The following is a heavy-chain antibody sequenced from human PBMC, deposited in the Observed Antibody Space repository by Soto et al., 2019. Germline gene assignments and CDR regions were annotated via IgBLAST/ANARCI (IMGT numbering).Heavy chain of an antibody. D-gene: IGHD5-18*01. CDR3: ASEPVQDTAMVPAYGMDV. CDR1: GGSISSSSYY. CDR2: IYYSGST. J-gene: IGHJ6*02. V-gene: IGHV4-39*01. Sequence: PSETLSLTCTVSGGSISSSSYYWGWIRQPPGKGLEWIGSIYYSGSTYYNPSLKSRVTISVDTSKNQFSLKLSSVTAADTAVYYCASEPVQDTAMVPAYGMDVWGQGTTVTVSS.